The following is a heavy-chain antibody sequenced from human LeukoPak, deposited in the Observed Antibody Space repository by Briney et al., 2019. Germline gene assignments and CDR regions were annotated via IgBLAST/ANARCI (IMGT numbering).Heavy chain of an antibody. J-gene: IGHJ6*03. D-gene: IGHD4-23*01. CDR3: ASNTVADYYYYYMDV. CDR1: GFTFDDYA. V-gene: IGHV3-9*01. CDR2: ISWNSGSI. Sequence: GGSLRLSCAASGFTFDDYAMHWVRQAPGKGLEWVSGISWNSGSIGYADSVKGRFTISRDNAKNSLYLQMNSLRAEDTAVYYCASNTVADYYYYYMDVWGKGTTVTVSS.